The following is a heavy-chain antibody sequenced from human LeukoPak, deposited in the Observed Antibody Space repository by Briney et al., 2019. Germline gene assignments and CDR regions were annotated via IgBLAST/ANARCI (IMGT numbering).Heavy chain of an antibody. CDR1: GYSFTSYW. CDR3: ARLPRYSSPYHDY. D-gene: IGHD6-19*01. J-gene: IGHJ4*02. CDR2: IYPGDSDT. V-gene: IGHV5-51*01. Sequence: GESLRFSCKGSGYSFTSYWIGWVRQMPGKGLEWMGIIYPGDSDTRYSPSFQGQVTISADKSISTAYMQWSSLKASDTAMYYCARLPRYSSPYHDYWGQGTLVTVSS.